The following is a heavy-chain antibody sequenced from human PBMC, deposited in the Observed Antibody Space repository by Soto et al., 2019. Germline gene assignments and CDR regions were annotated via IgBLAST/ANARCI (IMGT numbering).Heavy chain of an antibody. J-gene: IGHJ6*02. CDR2: IYSGGST. Sequence: EVQLVESGGGLIQPGGSLRLSCAASGFTVSSKYMSWVRQAPGQGLEWVSVIYSGGSTYYADSVKGRFTISRDNSKNTLDLQMNSLRAADTAVYYCARGVLDDYSNYYYYGMDVWGQGTTVTVSS. CDR1: GFTVSSKY. D-gene: IGHD4-4*01. V-gene: IGHV3-53*01. CDR3: ARGVLDDYSNYYYYGMDV.